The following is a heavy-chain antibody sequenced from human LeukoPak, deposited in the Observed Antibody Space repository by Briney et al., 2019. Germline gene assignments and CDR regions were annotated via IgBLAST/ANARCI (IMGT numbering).Heavy chain of an antibody. J-gene: IGHJ4*02. V-gene: IGHV1-18*03. CDR3: ARGVGATPFDY. Sequence: ASEKLSCKATGSTFSIYSNSWVRQPPRQGLEWMGWISSYNGNTNYAQKLQDRLTMTTDTTTSTAYMQLRSLRSADMAVYYCARGVGATPFDYWGQGTLVTVSS. CDR1: GSTFSIYS. D-gene: IGHD1-26*01. CDR2: ISSYNGNT.